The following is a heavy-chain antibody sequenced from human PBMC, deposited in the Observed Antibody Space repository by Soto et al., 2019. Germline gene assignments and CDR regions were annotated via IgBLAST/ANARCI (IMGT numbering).Heavy chain of an antibody. CDR3: ARSPGYSRSWYDF. D-gene: IGHD6-13*01. CDR1: GFIFNTYS. Sequence: EVQLVESGGGLVKPGGSLRLSCAASGFIFNTYSMTWVRQAPGRGLEWVSSISGSGSYIYYADSVKGRFTISRDNAKDSLSLQMNSLGAEDTAVYYCARSPGYSRSWYDFWGQGTLVTVSS. CDR2: ISGSGSYI. J-gene: IGHJ5*01. V-gene: IGHV3-21*01.